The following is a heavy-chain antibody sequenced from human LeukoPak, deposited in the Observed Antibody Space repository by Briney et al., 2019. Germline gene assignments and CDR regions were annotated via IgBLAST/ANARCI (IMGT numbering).Heavy chain of an antibody. J-gene: IGHJ4*02. Sequence: SETLSLTCAVYGGSFSGYYWSWIRQPPGKGLEWIGEINHSGSTYYNPSLKSRVTISVDTSKNQFSLKLSSVTAADTAVYYCARDLTYSSSYWGQGTLVTVSS. D-gene: IGHD6-13*01. CDR2: INHSGST. CDR3: ARDLTYSSSY. CDR1: GGSFSGYY. V-gene: IGHV4-34*01.